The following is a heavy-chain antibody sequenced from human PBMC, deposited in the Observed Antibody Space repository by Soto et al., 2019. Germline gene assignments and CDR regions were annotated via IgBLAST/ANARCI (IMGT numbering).Heavy chain of an antibody. Sequence: GSLRLSCAASGFTFSSYAMHWVRQAPGKGLEWVAVISYDGSNKYYADPVKGRFTISRDNSKNTLFLQMSSLRVEDTAIYFCVKGNQLLRYYFEFWGPGTLVTVS. CDR2: ISYDGSNK. CDR3: VKGNQLLRYYFEF. D-gene: IGHD2-15*01. V-gene: IGHV3-30*14. J-gene: IGHJ4*01. CDR1: GFTFSSYA.